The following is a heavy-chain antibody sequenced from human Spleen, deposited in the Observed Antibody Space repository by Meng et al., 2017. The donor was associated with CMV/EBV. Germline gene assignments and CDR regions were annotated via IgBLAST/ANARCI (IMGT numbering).Heavy chain of an antibody. J-gene: IGHJ4*02. CDR1: GGSINSGIFY. CDR3: ASLYIGSYVDEYYFDY. D-gene: IGHD1-26*01. Sequence: SETLSLTCTVSGGSINSGIFYWGWIRQSPGKGLEWIGSVDYTGSPHYNPSLKSRVTKSVDTSKDQFSLKVSSLTAADTAVYYCASLYIGSYVDEYYFDYWGQGTLVTVSS. CDR2: VDYTGSP. V-gene: IGHV4-39*01.